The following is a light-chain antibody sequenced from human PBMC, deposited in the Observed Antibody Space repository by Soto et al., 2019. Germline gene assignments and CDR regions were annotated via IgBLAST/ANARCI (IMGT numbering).Light chain of an antibody. V-gene: IGKV3-20*01. CDR1: QSVRSSY. CDR3: QQYGTSPST. Sequence: EIVLTQSTGTLSLSPGERATLSCRASQSVRSSYLAWYQQKLGQAPRLLIYGVSNRATGIPDRFSGSGSGTDFTLTISRLESEDFAVYYCQQYGTSPSTFGQGTKVEIK. CDR2: GVS. J-gene: IGKJ1*01.